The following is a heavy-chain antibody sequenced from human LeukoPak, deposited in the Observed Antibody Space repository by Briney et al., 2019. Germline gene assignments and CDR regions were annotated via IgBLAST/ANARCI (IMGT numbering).Heavy chain of an antibody. Sequence: GGSLRLSCAASGLTFSSYWMSWVRQAPGKGLEWVANIKQDGSEKYYVDSVKGRFTISRDNAKNSLYLQMNSLRAEDTAAYYCARDSVIYGYWGQGTLVTVSS. V-gene: IGHV3-7*01. J-gene: IGHJ4*02. CDR2: IKQDGSEK. CDR1: GLTFSSYW. D-gene: IGHD3/OR15-3a*01. CDR3: ARDSVIYGY.